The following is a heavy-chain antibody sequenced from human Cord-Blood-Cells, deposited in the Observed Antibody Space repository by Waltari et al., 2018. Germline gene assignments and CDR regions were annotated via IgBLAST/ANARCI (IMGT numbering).Heavy chain of an antibody. Sequence: EVQLLESGGGLVQPGGSLRLSCAASGFTFSSYAMSWVRQAPGKGREWVSAIGGSGGSTYYADSVKGRFTISRDNSKNTLYLQMNSLRAEDTAVYYCAKNSGDLGWFDPWGQGTLVTVSS. CDR3: AKNSGDLGWFDP. CDR1: GFTFSSYA. J-gene: IGHJ5*02. V-gene: IGHV3-23*01. CDR2: IGGSGGST. D-gene: IGHD7-27*01.